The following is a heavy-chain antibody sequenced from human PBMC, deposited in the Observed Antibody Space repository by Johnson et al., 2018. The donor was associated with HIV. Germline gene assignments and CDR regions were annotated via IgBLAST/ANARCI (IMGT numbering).Heavy chain of an antibody. CDR1: GFTFSDYY. V-gene: IGHV3-11*04. J-gene: IGHJ3*02. Sequence: VQLVESGGGLVKPGGSLRLSCAASGFTFSDYYMSWIRQAPGKGLEWVSYISGSGSTIYYADSVKGRFTISRDNAKNSLYLQMNSLRAEDTAVYYCARRYCSSTSCYKGRAFDIWGQGTMVTVSS. CDR2: ISGSGSTI. D-gene: IGHD2-2*02. CDR3: ARRYCSSTSCYKGRAFDI.